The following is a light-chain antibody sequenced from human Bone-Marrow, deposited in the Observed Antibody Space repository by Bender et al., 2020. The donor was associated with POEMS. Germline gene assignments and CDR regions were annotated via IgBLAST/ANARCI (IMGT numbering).Light chain of an antibody. CDR2: SSH. Sequence: QSVLTQPTSASGTPGQRVTISCSGGSSNIGAHAVNWYQHLPGTAPKLLIYSSHRRPSEVPDRFSGSRSGTSASLTISGLQAEDGADYYCAVWDDSLNGWVFGGGPKLTVL. V-gene: IGLV1-44*01. CDR1: SSNIGAHA. J-gene: IGLJ3*02. CDR3: AVWDDSLNGWV.